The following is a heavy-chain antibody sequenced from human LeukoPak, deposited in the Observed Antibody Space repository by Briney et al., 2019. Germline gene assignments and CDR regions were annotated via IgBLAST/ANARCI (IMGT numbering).Heavy chain of an antibody. CDR2: INSDGSST. CDR3: ARGKAVAGTFSWFDP. D-gene: IGHD6-19*01. V-gene: IGHV3-74*01. J-gene: IGHJ5*02. Sequence: PGGSLRLSCAASGFTFSVYWMHWVRQAPGRGLVWVSLINSDGSSTRYADSVEGRFTVSRDNAKNTLYLQMNSLRAEDTAVYYCARGKAVAGTFSWFDPWGQGTLVTVSS. CDR1: GFTFSVYW.